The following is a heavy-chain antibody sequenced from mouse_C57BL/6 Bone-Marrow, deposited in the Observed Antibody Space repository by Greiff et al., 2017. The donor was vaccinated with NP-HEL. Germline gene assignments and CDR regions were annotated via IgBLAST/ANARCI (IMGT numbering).Heavy chain of an antibody. CDR2: IDPNSGGT. Sequence: QVQLQQPGAELVKPGASVKLSCKASGYTFTSYWMHWVKQRPGRGLEWIGRIDPNSGGTKYNEQFKSQVTLTVDNPSSTAYMQLSSLTSKDSAVYYCARQTPYYDYDYFDYWGQGTTLTVSS. CDR1: GYTFTSYW. CDR3: ARQTPYYDYDYFDY. V-gene: IGHV1-72*01. J-gene: IGHJ2*01. D-gene: IGHD2-4*01.